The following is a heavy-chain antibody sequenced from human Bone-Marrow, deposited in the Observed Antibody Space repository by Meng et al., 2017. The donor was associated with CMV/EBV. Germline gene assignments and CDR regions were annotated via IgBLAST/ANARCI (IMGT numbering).Heavy chain of an antibody. CDR3: TKDSGRGGHLWFRGVDY. Sequence: GESLKISCAASGFTFSSYGMHWVRQAPGKGLEWVAFIRYDGSNKYYADSVKGRFTISRDNSKNTLYLQMNSLRAEDTAVYYCTKDSGRGGHLWFRGVDYWGQGTLVTGSS. CDR1: GFTFSSYG. V-gene: IGHV3-30*02. J-gene: IGHJ4*02. CDR2: IRYDGSNK. D-gene: IGHD3-10*01.